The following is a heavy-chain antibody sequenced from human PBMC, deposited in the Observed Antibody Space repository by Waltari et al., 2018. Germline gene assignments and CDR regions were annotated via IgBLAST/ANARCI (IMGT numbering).Heavy chain of an antibody. D-gene: IGHD3-10*01. V-gene: IGHV1-46*01. J-gene: IGHJ6*02. CDR1: GYTFTSYY. CDR2: INPMCGRT. CDR3: ARGMVRGVPHTYYYYGMDV. Sequence: QVQLVQSGAEVKKPGASVKVSCKASGYTFTSYYMHWVRQAPGQGLEWMGIINPMCGRTMYAQKFQGRGTMTRDTSTSTGYMELSSLRSEDTAVYYCARGMVRGVPHTYYYYGMDVWGQGTTVTVSS.